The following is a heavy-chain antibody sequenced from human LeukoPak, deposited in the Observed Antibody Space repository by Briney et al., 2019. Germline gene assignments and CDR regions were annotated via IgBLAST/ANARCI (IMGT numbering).Heavy chain of an antibody. CDR3: ARVDYDFWSGPGPFDY. CDR2: INPSGGST. J-gene: IGHJ4*02. V-gene: IGHV1-46*01. CDR1: GYTFTSYY. D-gene: IGHD3-3*01. Sequence: ASVKVSCKASGYTFTSYYMHWVRQAPGQGLEWMGIINPSGGSTSYAQKFQGRVTMTRDMSTSTVYMELSSLRSEDTAVYCCARVDYDFWSGPGPFDYWGQGTLVTVSS.